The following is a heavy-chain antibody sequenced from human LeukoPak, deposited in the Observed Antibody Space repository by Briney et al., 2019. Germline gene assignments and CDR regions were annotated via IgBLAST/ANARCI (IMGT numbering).Heavy chain of an antibody. CDR1: GFTFSSYW. CDR2: IKQDGSEK. Sequence: PGGSLRLSCAASGFTFSSYWMSWVRQAPGKGLEWVANIKQDGSEKYYVDSVKGRFTISRDNAKNSLFLQMNSLRAEDTAVYYCSTDRRFGELKWVFDPWGQGTLVTVSS. D-gene: IGHD3-10*01. CDR3: STDRRFGELKWVFDP. J-gene: IGHJ5*02. V-gene: IGHV3-7*03.